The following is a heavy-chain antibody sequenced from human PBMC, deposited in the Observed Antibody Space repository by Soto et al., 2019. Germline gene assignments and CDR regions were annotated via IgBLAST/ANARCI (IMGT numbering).Heavy chain of an antibody. J-gene: IGHJ5*02. CDR3: ARDRVTIFGVVINWFDP. Sequence: QVQLVQSGAEVKKPGSSVKVSCKASGGTFSSYAISWVRQAPGQGLEWMGGIIPIFGTANYAQKLQGRVTITADKSTSTAYMELSSLRSEDTAVYYCARDRVTIFGVVINWFDPWGQGTLVTVSS. V-gene: IGHV1-69*06. CDR1: GGTFSSYA. CDR2: IIPIFGTA. D-gene: IGHD3-3*01.